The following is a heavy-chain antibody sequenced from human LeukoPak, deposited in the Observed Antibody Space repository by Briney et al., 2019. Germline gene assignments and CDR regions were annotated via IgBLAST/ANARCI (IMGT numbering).Heavy chain of an antibody. CDR3: ARDLDYGGNLPYY. CDR1: GFTFSSYW. D-gene: IGHD4-23*01. V-gene: IGHV3-7*01. CDR2: IKQDGSEK. Sequence: GGSLRLSCAASGFTFSSYWMNWVRQAPGKGLEWVANIKQDGSEKYYVDSVKGRFTISRDNAKNSLYLQMNSLRAEDTAVYYCARDLDYGGNLPYYWGQGTLVTVSS. J-gene: IGHJ4*02.